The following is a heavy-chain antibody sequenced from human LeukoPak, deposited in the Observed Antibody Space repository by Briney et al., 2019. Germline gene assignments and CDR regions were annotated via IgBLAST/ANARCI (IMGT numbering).Heavy chain of an antibody. CDR3: AHIAAAGSDAFDI. Sequence: GGSLRLSCAASGFTFNTYAMNWVRQAPGKGLEWVSYISSGGVTIYYADSVKGRFTISRDNAKNSVYLQMNSLRAEDTAVYYCAHIAAAGSDAFDIWGQGTMVTVSS. CDR2: ISSGGVTI. V-gene: IGHV3-48*01. J-gene: IGHJ3*02. CDR1: GFTFNTYA. D-gene: IGHD6-13*01.